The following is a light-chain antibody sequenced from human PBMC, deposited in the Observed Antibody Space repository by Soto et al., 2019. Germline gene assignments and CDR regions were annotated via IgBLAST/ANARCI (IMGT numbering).Light chain of an antibody. CDR2: HNN. CDR3: GTWDSSLNALV. J-gene: IGLJ2*01. Sequence: QSVLTQPPSVSAAPGQKVTISCSGSSSNIGNNYASWYQHLPGTAPKLLIYHNNKRPSGIPDRFSDSKSGTSATLVITGLQHGDEADYYCGTWDSSLNALVFGGGTKLTVL. CDR1: SSNIGNNY. V-gene: IGLV1-51*01.